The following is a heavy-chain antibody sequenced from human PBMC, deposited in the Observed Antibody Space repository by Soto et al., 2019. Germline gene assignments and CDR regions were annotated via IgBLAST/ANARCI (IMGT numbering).Heavy chain of an antibody. CDR2: ISGSGGST. Sequence: PGGSRRLSCAASGFTFSSYAMSWVRQAPGKGLEWVSAISGSGGSTYYADSVKGRFTISRDNSKNTLYLQMNSLRAEDTAVYYCARDPYYDILTGYYKVPKRFDPWGQGTLVTVSS. J-gene: IGHJ5*02. V-gene: IGHV3-23*01. CDR3: ARDPYYDILTGYYKVPKRFDP. CDR1: GFTFSSYA. D-gene: IGHD3-9*01.